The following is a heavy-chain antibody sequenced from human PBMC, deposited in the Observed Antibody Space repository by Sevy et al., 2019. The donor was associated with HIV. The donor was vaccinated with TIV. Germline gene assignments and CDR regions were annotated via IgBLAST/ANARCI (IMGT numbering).Heavy chain of an antibody. CDR2: LNPKTGKT. J-gene: IGHJ5*02. D-gene: IGHD2-2*01. V-gene: IGHV1-8*03. Sequence: ASVNVSCKASGYTFINYDINWVRQATGQGLEWMAWLNPKTGKTGYAPKFQGRLTITRNTSISTTYMELSGLRSDDTAVYYCARGPPAGSWFDPWGQGTLVTVSS. CDR3: ARGPPAGSWFDP. CDR1: GYTFINYD.